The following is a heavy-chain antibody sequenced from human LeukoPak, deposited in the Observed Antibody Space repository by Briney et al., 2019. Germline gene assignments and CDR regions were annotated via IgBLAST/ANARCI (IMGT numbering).Heavy chain of an antibody. D-gene: IGHD3-9*01. CDR2: ISYDGSNK. CDR3: ARANHIRYFDWLSFDY. J-gene: IGHJ4*02. V-gene: IGHV3-30*04. Sequence: GGSLRLSCAASGFTFSSYAMHWVRQAPGKGLEWVAVISYDGSNKYYADSVKGRFTISRDNSKNTLYLQMNSLRAEDTAVYYCARANHIRYFDWLSFDYWGQGTLVTVSS. CDR1: GFTFSSYA.